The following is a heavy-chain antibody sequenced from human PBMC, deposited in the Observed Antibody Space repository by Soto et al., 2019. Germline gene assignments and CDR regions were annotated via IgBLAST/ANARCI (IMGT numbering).Heavy chain of an antibody. CDR2: IYPGDSDT. CDR3: ARHREGDYGVQYYYGIDV. Sequence: EVQLVQSGAEVKKPGDSLKISCKGSGFSFANHWIGWVRQRPGKGLDWMGIIYPGDSDTRNSPSVQGQVTLSADMSTNTVYLQWKSLKASDTAIYFCARHREGDYGVQYYYGIDVWGQGTTVTVSS. CDR1: GFSFANHW. V-gene: IGHV5-51*01. J-gene: IGHJ6*02. D-gene: IGHD4-17*01.